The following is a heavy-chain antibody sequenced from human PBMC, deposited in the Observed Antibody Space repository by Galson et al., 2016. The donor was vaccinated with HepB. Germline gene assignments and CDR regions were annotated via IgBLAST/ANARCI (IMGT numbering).Heavy chain of an antibody. Sequence: SLRLSCAASGFTFSNYWIHWVRQAPGKGLVWVSRIETDGRSTSYAEATEGRFTISRDNAKNTVYLQMNSLRVEDTAVYYCARDPHSYGGDGADTFDIWGQGTMVTVSS. V-gene: IGHV3-74*01. CDR1: GFTFSNYW. J-gene: IGHJ3*02. D-gene: IGHD4-23*01. CDR2: IETDGRST. CDR3: ARDPHSYGGDGADTFDI.